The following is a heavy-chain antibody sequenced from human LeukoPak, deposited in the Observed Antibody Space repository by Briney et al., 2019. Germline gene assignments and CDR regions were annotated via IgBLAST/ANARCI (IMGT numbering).Heavy chain of an antibody. CDR2: INPNNGNL. Sequence: GSSVKVSCKASGYTFGSDDSNWVRHATGRGLEWMGWINPNNGNLGYAQKFQGRVTITRNTPISTAYMELSSLTSEDTAVYYCARSDHHSWNAFDIWGQGTMVTVSS. J-gene: IGHJ3*02. CDR1: GYTFGSDD. V-gene: IGHV1-8*03. D-gene: IGHD1-26*01. CDR3: ARSDHHSWNAFDI.